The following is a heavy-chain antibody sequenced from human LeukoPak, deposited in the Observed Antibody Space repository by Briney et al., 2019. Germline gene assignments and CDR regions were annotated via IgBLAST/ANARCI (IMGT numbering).Heavy chain of an antibody. J-gene: IGHJ4*02. CDR2: IIPIFGTA. CDR1: GGSFSSEA. V-gene: IGHV1-69*05. D-gene: IGHD2-15*01. CDR3: ASPTKLGYCSGGSCYSGY. Sequence: SVKVSCKAFGGSFSSEAISWVRQAPGQGLEWMGGIIPIFGTANYAQKFQGRVTITTDESTSTAYMELSSLRSEDTAVYYCASPTKLGYCSGGSCYSGYWGQGTLVTVSS.